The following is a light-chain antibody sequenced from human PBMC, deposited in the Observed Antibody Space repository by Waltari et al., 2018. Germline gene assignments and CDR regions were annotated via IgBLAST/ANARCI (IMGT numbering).Light chain of an antibody. CDR3: GTWHSSLSAWV. CDR2: ENQ. Sequence: QSVSMQPPSASAAPGQRVTISCAGSTSDIGANFVSWYQQFPGTAPKHLIYENQKRPSGIPDRFSGSKSGTSATLGINGIQTGDEADYYCGTWHSSLSAWVFGGGTKLTVL. J-gene: IGLJ3*02. CDR1: TSDIGANF. V-gene: IGLV1-51*02.